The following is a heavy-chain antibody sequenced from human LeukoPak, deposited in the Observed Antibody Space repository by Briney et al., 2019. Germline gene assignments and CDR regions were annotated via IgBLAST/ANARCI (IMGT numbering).Heavy chain of an antibody. J-gene: IGHJ4*02. Sequence: GGPLRLSCAASGFTFSPYGMNWVRQAPGKGPEWVSYISGDSSPIYYADSVKGRFTISRDNAKNSLYLQMNSLTDEDTALYFCARARGNSYGYVDYWGQGSLVTVSS. D-gene: IGHD5-18*01. CDR3: ARARGNSYGYVDY. V-gene: IGHV3-48*02. CDR2: ISGDSSPI. CDR1: GFTFSPYG.